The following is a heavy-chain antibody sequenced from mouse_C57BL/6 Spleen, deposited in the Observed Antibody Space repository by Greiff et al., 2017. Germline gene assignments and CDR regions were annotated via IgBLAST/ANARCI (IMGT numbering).Heavy chain of an antibody. CDR3: ARHHSNYLYYAMDY. CDR2: IWSDGST. D-gene: IGHD2-5*01. CDR1: GFSLTSYG. J-gene: IGHJ4*01. Sequence: LVESGPGLVAPSQSLSITCTVSGFSLTSYGVHWVRQPPGKGLEWLVVIWSDGSTTYNSALKSRLSISKDNSKSQVFLKMNSLQTDDTAMYYCARHHSNYLYYAMDYWGQGTSVTVSS. V-gene: IGHV2-6-1*01.